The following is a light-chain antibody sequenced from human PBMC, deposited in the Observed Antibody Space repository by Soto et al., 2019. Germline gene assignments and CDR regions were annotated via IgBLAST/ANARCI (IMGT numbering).Light chain of an antibody. CDR3: QQYDIPWT. V-gene: IGKV3-20*01. CDR2: DTS. CDR1: QSVSSNY. J-gene: IGKJ1*01. Sequence: EIVLTQSPGTLSLSPGERATLSCTASQSVSSNYLAWYQQKPGQAPSLLIYDTSTRATGIPDRFSGSGSGTDFTLTVSRVEPEDFAVYYCQQYDIPWTFGQGTKVEIK.